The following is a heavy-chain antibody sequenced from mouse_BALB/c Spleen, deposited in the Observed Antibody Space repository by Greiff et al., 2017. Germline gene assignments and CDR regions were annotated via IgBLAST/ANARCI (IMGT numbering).Heavy chain of an antibody. J-gene: IGHJ4*01. CDR2: SRNKANDYTT. Sequence: EVKVVESGGGLVQPGGSLRLSCATSGFTFSDFYMEWVRQPPGKRLEWIAASRNKANDYTTEYSASVKGRFIVSRDTSQSILYLQMNALRAEDTAIYYGARARGVYYAMDYWGQGTSVTVSS. CDR1: GFTFSDFY. V-gene: IGHV7-1*02. CDR3: ARARGVYYAMDY.